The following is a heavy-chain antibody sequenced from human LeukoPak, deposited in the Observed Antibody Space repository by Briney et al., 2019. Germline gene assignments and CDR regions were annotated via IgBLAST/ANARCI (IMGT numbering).Heavy chain of an antibody. J-gene: IGHJ4*02. D-gene: IGHD6-13*01. V-gene: IGHV4-39*01. CDR3: ARRYGSSWYVDY. CDR2: IYSSGNT. Sequence: SETLSLTCTVSGDSVSRSNYYWDWIRQPPGKGLEWLGSIYSSGNTYYNPSLKSRVTISVDTSKNQFSLKLSSVTAADTAVYYCARRYGSSWYVDYWGQGTLVTVSS. CDR1: GDSVSRSNYY.